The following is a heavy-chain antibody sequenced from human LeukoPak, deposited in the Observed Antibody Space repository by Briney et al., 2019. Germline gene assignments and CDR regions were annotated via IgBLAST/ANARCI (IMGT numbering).Heavy chain of an antibody. V-gene: IGHV3-23*01. CDR2: VSASGDST. CDR1: VFTFSSYS. D-gene: IGHD3-10*01. Sequence: GGSLRLSCAASVFTFSSYSMSWVRQAPWKGLAWISTVSASGDSTSYADSVKGRFTISRDNSKNALYLQVNSLRADDAALYYCAKSHYYGSGSIDYWGQGTLVTVSS. CDR3: AKSHYYGSGSIDY. J-gene: IGHJ4*02.